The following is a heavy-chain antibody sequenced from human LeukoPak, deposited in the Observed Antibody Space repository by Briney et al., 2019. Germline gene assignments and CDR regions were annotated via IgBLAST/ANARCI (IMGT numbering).Heavy chain of an antibody. CDR3: AKGSSSSRPYCFDY. CDR2: ITDSSTST. J-gene: IGHJ4*02. Sequence: GGSLRLSCAASGFTFNNYVMNWVRQAPGKGLEWVSAITDSSTSTYYADSVKGRFTISRHNSKNTLYLQMNSLRAEDTAVYYCAKGSSSSRPYCFDYWGQGTLVTVSS. V-gene: IGHV3-23*01. CDR1: GFTFNNYV. D-gene: IGHD6-13*01.